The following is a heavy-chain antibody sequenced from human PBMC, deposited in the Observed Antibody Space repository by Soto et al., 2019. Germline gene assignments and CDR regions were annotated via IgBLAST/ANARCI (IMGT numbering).Heavy chain of an antibody. V-gene: IGHV4-30-4*01. Sequence: VQLQESGPGLVKPSQTLSLTCTVSGGSISSGDYYWSWIRQPPGKGLAWIGYIYYSGSTYYNPSLNSRVTISVDTSKNQSSLKLSSVTAADTAVYYCARDEGPSRNAFDIWGQGTMVTVSS. CDR2: IYYSGST. CDR3: ARDEGPSRNAFDI. J-gene: IGHJ3*02. CDR1: GGSISSGDYY.